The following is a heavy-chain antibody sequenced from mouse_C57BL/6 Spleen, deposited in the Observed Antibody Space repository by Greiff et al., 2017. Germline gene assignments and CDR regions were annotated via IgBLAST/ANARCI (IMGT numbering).Heavy chain of an antibody. Sequence: VKLQESGPGLVAPSQSLSITCTVSGFSLTSYGVSWVRQPPGKGLEWLGVIWGDGSTNYHSALISRLSISKDNSKSQVFLKLNSLQTDDTATYYCAKPGSTMITTDWYFDVWGTGTTVTVSS. CDR3: AKPGSTMITTDWYFDV. D-gene: IGHD2-4*01. CDR2: IWGDGST. J-gene: IGHJ1*03. CDR1: GFSLTSYG. V-gene: IGHV2-3*01.